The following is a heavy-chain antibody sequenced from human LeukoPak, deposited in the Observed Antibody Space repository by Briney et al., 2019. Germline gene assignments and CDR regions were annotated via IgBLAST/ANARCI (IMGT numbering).Heavy chain of an antibody. CDR2: ISAHNGNA. Sequence: ASVKVSCKTSGYTFTSYGINWVRQAPGQGLEWMGRISAHNGNANYAQKFQGRVTMTTDTLATTAYMELRSLRSDDTAVYYCARDLERYYDLEGRSGYWGQGTLVTVSS. CDR1: GYTFTSYG. V-gene: IGHV1-18*01. J-gene: IGHJ4*02. CDR3: ARDLERYYDLEGRSGY. D-gene: IGHD3-3*01.